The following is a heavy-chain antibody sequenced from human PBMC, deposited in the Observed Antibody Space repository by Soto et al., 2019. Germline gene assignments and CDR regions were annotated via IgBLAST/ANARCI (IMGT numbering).Heavy chain of an antibody. D-gene: IGHD5-18*01. CDR1: GFTFSTYA. J-gene: IGHJ3*01. CDR2: ISASGAST. CDR3: ARLDTAMITFTDAFDV. Sequence: GGSLRLSCAASGFTFSTYAMSWVRQSPGQGLEWVSSISASGASTYYADSAKGRFTISRDNSKNTLYLQMNSLTAEDTDVYYCARLDTAMITFTDAFDVWGQGTMVTVSS. V-gene: IGHV3-23*01.